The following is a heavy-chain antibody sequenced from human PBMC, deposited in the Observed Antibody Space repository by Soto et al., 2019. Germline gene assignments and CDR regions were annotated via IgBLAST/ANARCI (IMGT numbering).Heavy chain of an antibody. V-gene: IGHV4-39*01. CDR2: AYYSGTT. CDR1: GGSISNSSYY. D-gene: IGHD2-8*02. CDR3: ARHDGTYWYVDY. Sequence: SETLSLTCTVSGGSISNSSYYWGWIRQPPGKGLEWIGSAYYSGTTYYNPSLKSRVTISVDTSKNQFSLKLGSVTAADTAVYCCARHDGTYWYVDYWGQGAVVT. J-gene: IGHJ4*02.